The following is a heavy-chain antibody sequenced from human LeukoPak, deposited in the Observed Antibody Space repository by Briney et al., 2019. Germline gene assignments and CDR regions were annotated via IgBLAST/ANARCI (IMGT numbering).Heavy chain of an antibody. Sequence: GGSLRLSCAASGFTFSSYWMNWVRQAPGKGLVWVSRIASDGSSTTYADSVKGRFSISRDNAKNTLYLQMNSPRVEDTAVYYCAKGRPHGNDYWGQGTLVTVSS. V-gene: IGHV3-74*01. CDR3: AKGRPHGNDY. J-gene: IGHJ4*02. CDR1: GFTFSSYW. D-gene: IGHD4-23*01. CDR2: IASDGSST.